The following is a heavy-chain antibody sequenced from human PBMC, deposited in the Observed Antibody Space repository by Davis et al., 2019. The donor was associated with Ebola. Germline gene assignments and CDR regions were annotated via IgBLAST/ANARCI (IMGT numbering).Heavy chain of an antibody. CDR2: IRSKANSYAT. V-gene: IGHV3-73*01. CDR1: GFTFSGSA. Sequence: GGSLRLSCAASGFTFSGSAMHWVRQASGKGLEWVGRIRSKANSYATAYAASVKGRFTISRDDSKNTAYLQMNSLRAEDTAVYYCARDRGWELPAYYYYYGMDVWGQGTTVTVSS. D-gene: IGHD3-10*01. CDR3: ARDRGWELPAYYYYYGMDV. J-gene: IGHJ6*02.